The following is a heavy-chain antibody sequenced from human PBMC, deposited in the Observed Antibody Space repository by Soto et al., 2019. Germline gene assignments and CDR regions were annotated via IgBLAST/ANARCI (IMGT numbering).Heavy chain of an antibody. CDR1: GDSFTIDSYY. CDR3: ARHSDKYVSSWYGLGY. D-gene: IGHD6-13*01. J-gene: IGHJ4*02. V-gene: IGHV4-39*01. Sequence: QLQLQESGPGLVKPSEPLSLTCTVSGDSFTIDSYYWAWIRQPPGKGLEWLGTISHSGTTFHNPSLKSRLTTSVDTSKNQFSLNLSAVTAADTALYYCARHSDKYVSSWYGLGYWGQGTLVTVSS. CDR2: ISHSGTT.